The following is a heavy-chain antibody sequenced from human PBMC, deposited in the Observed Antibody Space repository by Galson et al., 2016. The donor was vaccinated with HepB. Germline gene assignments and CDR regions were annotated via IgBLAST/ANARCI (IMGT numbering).Heavy chain of an antibody. V-gene: IGHV3-23*01. Sequence: SLRLSCAAAGFRFSSYGMSWVRQAPGKGLEWVSHISGSGVTYYADSMKGRFTISRDDSMNTLYLQMNGLRADDTAVYYCAKGKWSWNTCFDSWGQGALVIGSS. CDR2: ISGSGVT. CDR3: AKGKWSWNTCFDS. D-gene: IGHD1/OR15-1a*01. CDR1: GFRFSSYG. J-gene: IGHJ4*02.